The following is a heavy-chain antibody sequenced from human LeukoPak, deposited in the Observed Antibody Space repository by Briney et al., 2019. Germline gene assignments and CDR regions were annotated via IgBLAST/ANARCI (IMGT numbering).Heavy chain of an antibody. D-gene: IGHD2-21*01. CDR3: ARDVFGLFTLDY. CDR1: GFIFSAYW. CDR2: INEDGGEE. J-gene: IGHJ4*02. V-gene: IGHV3-7*01. Sequence: GGSLRLSCVGSGFIFSAYWMAWVRQAPGKGPEWVANINEDGGEERYVDSVRGRFTISRDNTKNSLSLQMNSLRDEDTAVYYCARDVFGLFTLDYWGQGTLVTVSS.